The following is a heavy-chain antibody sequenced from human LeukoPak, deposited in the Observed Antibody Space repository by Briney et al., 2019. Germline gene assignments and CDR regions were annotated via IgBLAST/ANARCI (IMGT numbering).Heavy chain of an antibody. Sequence: PSETLSLTCTVSGGSIRSSSYYWGWIRQPPGKGLEWIGSVYYSGSTYYNPSLKSRVTIFVDTSKNQFSLKLSSVTAADTAVYYCARYLAIVATIAKSFDYWGQGTLVTVSS. V-gene: IGHV4-39*01. D-gene: IGHD5-12*01. J-gene: IGHJ4*02. CDR3: ARYLAIVATIAKSFDY. CDR1: GGSIRSSSYY. CDR2: VYYSGST.